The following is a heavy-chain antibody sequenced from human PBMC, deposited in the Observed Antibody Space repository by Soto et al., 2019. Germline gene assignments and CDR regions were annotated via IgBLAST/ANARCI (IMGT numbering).Heavy chain of an antibody. V-gene: IGHV3-53*02. CDR2: IYNGGGT. CDR1: GFTVSGHY. CDR3: ASTRGSSYDY. D-gene: IGHD6-6*01. Sequence: EVQLVETGGGLIQPGGSLRLSCAASGFTVSGHYMSWVRQAPGKGLEWVSVIYNGGGTYYAASVKGRFTISRDNSKNTLYLQMNSLRAEDTAVYYCASTRGSSYDYWGQGTLVTVSS. J-gene: IGHJ4*02.